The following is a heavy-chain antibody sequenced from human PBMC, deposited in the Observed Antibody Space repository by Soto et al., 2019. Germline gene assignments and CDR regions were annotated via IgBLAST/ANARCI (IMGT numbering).Heavy chain of an antibody. J-gene: IGHJ4*01. V-gene: IGHV3-23*01. D-gene: IGHD1-20*01. Sequence: AGGSLRLSCVVSGLIFRREAWSWGRQAPGKGLEWVAGIPVTGEDRYYADSVPGRFTISRDTLKSILYLQLHALSAEDTAVYFRAREADRYGTVSFVNWGPEALLTVSS. CDR1: GLIFRREA. CDR3: AREADRYGTVSFVN. CDR2: IPVTGEDR.